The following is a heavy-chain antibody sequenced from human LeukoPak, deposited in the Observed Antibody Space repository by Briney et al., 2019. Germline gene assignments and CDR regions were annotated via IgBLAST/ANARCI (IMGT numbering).Heavy chain of an antibody. CDR3: AKMSWNDVTGY. D-gene: IGHD1-1*01. CDR2: LGASGYT. Sequence: PGGSLRLSCAASGITLRNDGESWVRQAPGNGLEWVSALGASGYTYYADSVRGRFIVSRDNSKNTLYLQMNSLRAEDTAVYYCAKMSWNDVTGYWGQGTLVTVAS. J-gene: IGHJ4*02. V-gene: IGHV3-23*01. CDR1: GITLRNDG.